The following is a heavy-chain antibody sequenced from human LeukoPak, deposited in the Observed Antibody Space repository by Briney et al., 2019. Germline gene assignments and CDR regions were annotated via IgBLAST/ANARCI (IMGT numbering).Heavy chain of an antibody. J-gene: IGHJ4*02. V-gene: IGHV3-21*01. Sequence: GGSLRLSCAASGFTFSSYSMTWVRQAPGKGLEWVSSISSSSSYIYYADSVKGRFTTSRDNAKNSLYLQMNSLRAEDTAVYYCARDFFPQKYYYGSGSYYGSDYWGQGTLVTVSS. D-gene: IGHD3-10*01. CDR1: GFTFSSYS. CDR2: ISSSSSYI. CDR3: ARDFFPQKYYYGSGSYYGSDY.